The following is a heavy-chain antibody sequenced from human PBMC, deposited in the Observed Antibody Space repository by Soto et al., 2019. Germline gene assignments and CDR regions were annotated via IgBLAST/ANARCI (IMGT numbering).Heavy chain of an antibody. V-gene: IGHV4-39*01. Sequence: SETLSLTCTVADGSISSSDYLWGWIRQPPGKGLEWIGNIDYSGSSYYSPAHKRRGTRTVDTTKNQFSLRLSSVTAAHTSIYYCAREGFRGGAFDSWGQGTLVTVS. D-gene: IGHD2-21*01. CDR2: IDYSGSS. CDR1: DGSISSSDYL. J-gene: IGHJ4*02. CDR3: AREGFRGGAFDS.